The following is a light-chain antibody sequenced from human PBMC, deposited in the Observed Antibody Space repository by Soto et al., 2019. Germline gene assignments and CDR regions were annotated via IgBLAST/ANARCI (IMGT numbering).Light chain of an antibody. CDR2: EVS. CDR3: SSYTTSTSFIL. V-gene: IGLV2-14*01. CDR1: SSDVGAYDY. Sequence: QSALTQPASVSGSPGQSITISCTGTSSDVGAYDYVSWYQHHPGKAPKLLIYEVSSRPSGVSNRFSGSKSGNTASLTISGLQAEDEAYYYCSSYTTSTSFILFGGGTKLTVL. J-gene: IGLJ2*01.